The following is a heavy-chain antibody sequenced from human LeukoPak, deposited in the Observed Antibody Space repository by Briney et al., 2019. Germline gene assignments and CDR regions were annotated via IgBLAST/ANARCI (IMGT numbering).Heavy chain of an antibody. CDR2: INPSGGST. CDR3: ARAGSSGWYADFDY. J-gene: IGHJ4*02. Sequence: ASVNVSCKASGYTFTSYYMHWVRQAPGHRLGGMGIINPSGGSTSYAQKFQGRVTMTRNTSTSTVYMELSNLRSEDTAVYYCARAGSSGWYADFDYWGQGTLVTVSS. V-gene: IGHV1-46*01. D-gene: IGHD6-19*01. CDR1: GYTFTSYY.